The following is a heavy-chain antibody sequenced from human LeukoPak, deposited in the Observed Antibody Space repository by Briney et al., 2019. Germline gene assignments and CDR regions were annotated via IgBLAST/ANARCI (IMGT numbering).Heavy chain of an antibody. V-gene: IGHV3-48*01. Sequence: GSLRLSCAASGFTFSSSGMNWVRQAPGEGLEWVSYISSSSSTIYYADSVKGRFTISRDNAKNSLYLQMNSLRAEDTAVYYCARGPVPAAGFAFDIWGQGTMVTVSS. CDR2: ISSSSSTI. D-gene: IGHD2-2*01. CDR1: GFTFSSSG. J-gene: IGHJ3*02. CDR3: ARGPVPAAGFAFDI.